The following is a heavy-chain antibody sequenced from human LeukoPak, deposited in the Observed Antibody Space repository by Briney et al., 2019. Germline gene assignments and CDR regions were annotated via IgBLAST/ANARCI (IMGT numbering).Heavy chain of an antibody. CDR3: ARGPLDSGYTYFDY. D-gene: IGHD5-12*01. CDR1: GASISSYY. CDR2: FSYSGNT. J-gene: IGHJ4*02. Sequence: PSETLSLTCTVSGASISSYYWSWIRQPPGKGLEWIGYFSYSGNTNYNPSLKSRVTVSVDTSKNQFSLKLTSVTAADTAVYHCARGPLDSGYTYFDYWGQGTLVTVSS. V-gene: IGHV4-59*01.